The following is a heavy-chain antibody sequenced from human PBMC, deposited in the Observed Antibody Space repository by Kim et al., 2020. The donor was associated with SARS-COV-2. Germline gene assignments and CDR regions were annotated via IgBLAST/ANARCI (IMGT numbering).Heavy chain of an antibody. D-gene: IGHD3-16*01. CDR3: ARKVATGEDAFDI. V-gene: IGHV1-69*13. CDR2: IIPIFGTA. Sequence: SVKVSCKASGGTFSSYAISWVRQAPGQGLEWMGGIIPIFGTANYAQKFQGRVTITADESTSTAYMELSSLRSEDTAVYYCARKVATGEDAFDIWGQGTMVPVSS. J-gene: IGHJ3*02. CDR1: GGTFSSYA.